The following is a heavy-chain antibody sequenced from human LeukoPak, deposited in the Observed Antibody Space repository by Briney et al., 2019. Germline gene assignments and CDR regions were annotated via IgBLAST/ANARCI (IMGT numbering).Heavy chain of an antibody. Sequence: SETLSLTCAVYGWSFSGYYWSWIRQPPGKGLEWIGEINHSGSTNYNPSLKSRVTISVDTSKNQFSLKLSSVTAADTAVYYCARGGGVQLERRYYYGMDVWGKGTTVTVSS. V-gene: IGHV4-34*01. CDR2: INHSGST. J-gene: IGHJ6*04. D-gene: IGHD1-1*01. CDR1: GWSFSGYY. CDR3: ARGGGVQLERRYYYGMDV.